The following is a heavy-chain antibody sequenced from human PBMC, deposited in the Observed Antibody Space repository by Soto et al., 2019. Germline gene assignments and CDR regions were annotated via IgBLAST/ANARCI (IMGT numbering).Heavy chain of an antibody. J-gene: IGHJ4*02. CDR2: ISCAGSNK. CDR1: GFTFSSYG. V-gene: IGHV3-30*18. D-gene: IGHD3-22*01. CDR3: AKGLYYYDSSGLDY. Sequence: QVQLVESGGGVVQPGRSLRLSCAASGFTFSSYGMHWVRQAPGKGLEWVAVISCAGSNKYYADSVKGRFTISRDNSKNTLYLQMNSLRAEDTVVYYCAKGLYYYDSSGLDYWGQGTLVTVSS.